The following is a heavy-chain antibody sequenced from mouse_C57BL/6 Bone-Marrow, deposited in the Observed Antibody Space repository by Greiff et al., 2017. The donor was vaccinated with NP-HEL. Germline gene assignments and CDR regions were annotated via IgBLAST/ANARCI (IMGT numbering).Heavy chain of an antibody. V-gene: IGHV6-6*01. D-gene: IGHD1-1*01. J-gene: IGHJ1*03. CDR3: TGYNYGSSYEYFGV. CDR1: GFTFSDAW. CDR2: IRNKANNHAT. Sequence: EVQGVESGGGLVQPGGSMKLSCAASGFTFSDAWMDWVRQSPEKGLEWVAEIRNKANNHATYYAESVKGRLTISREDYKSSVYLQMNSLRAEDTGIDYCTGYNYGSSYEYFGVWGTGTTVTASS.